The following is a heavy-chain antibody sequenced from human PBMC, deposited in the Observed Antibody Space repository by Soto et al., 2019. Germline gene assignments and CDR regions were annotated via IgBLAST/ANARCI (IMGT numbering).Heavy chain of an antibody. Sequence: QVQLVQSGAEVKKPGSSVKISCKAFGGSFSDYAISWVRQAPGQGLEWMGGIIPIFGTPNYAQKFQDRVTFTAHESTNTAYMELSRLTSEDTGVYYCARERAPRGWSYLDLWGQGTQVTVSS. D-gene: IGHD2-15*01. V-gene: IGHV1-69*01. J-gene: IGHJ4*02. CDR1: GGSFSDYA. CDR3: ARERAPRGWSYLDL. CDR2: IIPIFGTP.